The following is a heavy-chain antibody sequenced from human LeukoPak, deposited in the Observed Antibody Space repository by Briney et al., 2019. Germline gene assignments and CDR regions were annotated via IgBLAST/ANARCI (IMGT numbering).Heavy chain of an antibody. D-gene: IGHD5-18*01. Sequence: ASVKVSCKASGYTFTSYGISWVRQAPGQELEWMGWISAYNGNTHYAQKLQGRVTMTTDTSTSTAFMELRSPRSDDTAVYYCAREGIQLWLDLSYWGQGTLVTVSS. V-gene: IGHV1-18*01. J-gene: IGHJ4*02. CDR1: GYTFTSYG. CDR3: AREGIQLWLDLSY. CDR2: ISAYNGNT.